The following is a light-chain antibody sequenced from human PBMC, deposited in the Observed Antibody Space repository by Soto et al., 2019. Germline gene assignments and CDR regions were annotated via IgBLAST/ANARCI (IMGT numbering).Light chain of an antibody. CDR1: SSDVGGHNH. Sequence: QSALTQPASVSGSPGQSITISCTGTSSDVGGHNHVFWYQHHPGTAPKLIIYDVNNRPSGTSKRFSGSKSGNTASLTISGLQAEDEADYYCSSYSSSSSHVVFGGGTKVTVL. V-gene: IGLV2-14*03. J-gene: IGLJ2*01. CDR2: DVN. CDR3: SSYSSSSSHVV.